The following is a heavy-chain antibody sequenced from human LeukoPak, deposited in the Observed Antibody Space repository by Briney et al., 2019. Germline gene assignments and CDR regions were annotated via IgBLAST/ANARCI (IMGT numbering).Heavy chain of an antibody. J-gene: IGHJ4*02. CDR1: GFTFSSYG. Sequence: PGGSLTLSCAASGFTFSSYGMRWVRQAPGKGLEWVAVIPYDGSNKYYADSVKGRFTISRDNSKNTLYLQMNSLRAEDTAVYYCAKDQGYYDSSGYSYFDYWGQGTLVTVSS. V-gene: IGHV3-30*18. CDR2: IPYDGSNK. D-gene: IGHD3-22*01. CDR3: AKDQGYYDSSGYSYFDY.